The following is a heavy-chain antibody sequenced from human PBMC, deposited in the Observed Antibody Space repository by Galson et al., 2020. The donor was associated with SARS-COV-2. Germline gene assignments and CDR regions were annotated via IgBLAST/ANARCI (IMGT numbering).Heavy chain of an antibody. CDR3: AKVSILTGYYGVDGFDY. Sequence: GGSLRLSCAASGFTFSSYAMSWVRQAPGKGLEWVSAISGSGGSTYYADSVKGRFTISRDNSKNTLYLQMNSLRAEDTAVYYCAKVSILTGYYGVDGFDYWGQGTLVTVSS. V-gene: IGHV3-23*01. CDR2: ISGSGGST. CDR1: GFTFSSYA. J-gene: IGHJ4*02. D-gene: IGHD3-9*01.